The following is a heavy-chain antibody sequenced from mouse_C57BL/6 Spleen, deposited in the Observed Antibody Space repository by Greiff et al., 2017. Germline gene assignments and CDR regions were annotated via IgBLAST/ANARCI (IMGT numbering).Heavy chain of an antibody. Sequence: VQLQQPGAELVKPGASVKLSCKASGYTFTSYWMQWVKQRPGQGLEWIGEIDPSDSYTNYNQKFKGKATLTVDTSSSTAYMQLSSLTSEDSAVYYCARTVYDYGGYWGQGTTLTVSS. D-gene: IGHD2-4*01. CDR2: IDPSDSYT. CDR3: ARTVYDYGGY. V-gene: IGHV1-50*01. CDR1: GYTFTSYW. J-gene: IGHJ2*01.